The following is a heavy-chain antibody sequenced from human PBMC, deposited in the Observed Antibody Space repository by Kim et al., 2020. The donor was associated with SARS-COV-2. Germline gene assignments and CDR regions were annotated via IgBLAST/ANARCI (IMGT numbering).Heavy chain of an antibody. D-gene: IGHD3-10*01. J-gene: IGHJ4*02. Sequence: GGSLRLSCAGSGFRFSNNWMSWVRQAPGKGLEWVASIKQDGSEISYVDSVKGRFTISRDNAKSSLYLQMNSLRAEDTAVYYCARVRYGSGGPAEDFWGQGTLVTVSS. CDR2: IKQDGSEI. V-gene: IGHV3-7*01. CDR3: ARVRYGSGGPAEDF. CDR1: GFRFSNNW.